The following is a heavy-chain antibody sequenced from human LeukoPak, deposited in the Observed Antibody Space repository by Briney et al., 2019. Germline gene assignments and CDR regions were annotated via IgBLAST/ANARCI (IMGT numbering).Heavy chain of an antibody. CDR3: AKHATQWISDYFET. CDR1: GFTFSSYA. J-gene: IGHJ4*02. V-gene: IGHV3-23*01. Sequence: GGSLRLSCAASGFTFSSYAMSWVRQAPGKGLEWVSAISGSGGSTYYADSVKGRFTISRDNSWNTLNNTLYLQLDSLRAEDTAIYYCAKHATQWISDYFETWGQGTLVAVSS. D-gene: IGHD5-12*01. CDR2: ISGSGGST.